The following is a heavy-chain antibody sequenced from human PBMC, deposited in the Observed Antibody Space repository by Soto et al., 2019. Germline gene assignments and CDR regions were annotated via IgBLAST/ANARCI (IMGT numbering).Heavy chain of an antibody. V-gene: IGHV3-7*03. CDR2: INQDGSKK. D-gene: IGHD5-18*01. Sequence: PGGSLRLSCAASGFTFKNYYMSWVRQAPGKGLEWVANINQDGSKKYYVDSVRGRFTISRDNAENSLYLQMNSLRAEDTAVYHCAREIGYSYGPFDYWGQGTLVPSPQ. CDR1: GFTFKNYY. J-gene: IGHJ4*02. CDR3: AREIGYSYGPFDY.